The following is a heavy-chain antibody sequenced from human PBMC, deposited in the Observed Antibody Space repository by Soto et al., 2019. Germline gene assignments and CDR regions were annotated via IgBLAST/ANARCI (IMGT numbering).Heavy chain of an antibody. D-gene: IGHD4-17*01. Sequence: PGGSLRLSCAASGFTFSSYGMSWVRQAPGKGLEWVSAISGSGGSTYYADSVKGRFTISRDNSKNTLYLQMNSLRAEDTAVYYCAKDTDYGEFNWFDPWGQGTLVTVSS. CDR1: GFTFSSYG. V-gene: IGHV3-23*01. CDR3: AKDTDYGEFNWFDP. J-gene: IGHJ5*02. CDR2: ISGSGGST.